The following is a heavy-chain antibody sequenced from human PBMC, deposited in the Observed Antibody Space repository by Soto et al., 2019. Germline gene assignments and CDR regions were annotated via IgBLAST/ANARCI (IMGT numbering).Heavy chain of an antibody. D-gene: IGHD2-21*01. J-gene: IGHJ4*02. V-gene: IGHV3-33*01. Sequence: QVQLVESGGGVVQPGRSLRLSCAASGFTFSSYGMHWVRQAPGKGLEWVGVIWYDGSNQYYADSVKGRFTISRDNSKNMLYLQMNSVRAEDTAVYYGARPTGIWAVIKHFDYWGQGTLVTVSS. CDR3: ARPTGIWAVIKHFDY. CDR1: GFTFSSYG. CDR2: IWYDGSNQ.